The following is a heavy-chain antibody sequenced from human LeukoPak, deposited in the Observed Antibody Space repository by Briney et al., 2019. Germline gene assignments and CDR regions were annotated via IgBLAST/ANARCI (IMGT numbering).Heavy chain of an antibody. CDR2: IYHSGST. J-gene: IGHJ4*02. CDR3: ARVAAPKFFDY. CDR1: GGSISSGGYS. D-gene: IGHD2-15*01. Sequence: SETLSLTCAVSGGSISSGGYSWSWIRQPPGKGLEWIGYIYHSGSTYYNPSLKSRVTISVDRSKNQFSLKLSSVTAADTAVYYCARVAAPKFFDYWGQGTLVTVSS. V-gene: IGHV4-30-2*01.